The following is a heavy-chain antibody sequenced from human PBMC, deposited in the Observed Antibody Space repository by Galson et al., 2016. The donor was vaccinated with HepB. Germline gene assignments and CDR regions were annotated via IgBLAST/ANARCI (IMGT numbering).Heavy chain of an antibody. CDR3: VTGPGHIEVLSASEEYFQH. D-gene: IGHD2-21*01. CDR2: ISRSGDST. Sequence: SLRLSCAASGFTSSNYGMTWVRQAPGKGLEVVSSISRSGDSTDYADSVKGRFTVSRDNSKNMLYLQISSLRAEDTAVYYCVTGPGHIEVLSASEEYFQHWGQGTQVTVSS. J-gene: IGHJ1*01. CDR1: GFTSSNYG. V-gene: IGHV3-23*01.